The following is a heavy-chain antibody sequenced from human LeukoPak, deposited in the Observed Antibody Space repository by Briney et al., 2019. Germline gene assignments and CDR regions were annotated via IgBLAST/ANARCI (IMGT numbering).Heavy chain of an antibody. CDR3: ASGFLDDFWSGHF. CDR1: GLTFSTYW. Sequence: GGSLRLSCAASGLTFSTYWMSWVRQAPGKGLEWVANIKEDGSAKYYVGSVKGRFTISRDNAKKSLYLQMNSLRAEDTAVYFCASGFLDDFWSGHFWGQGTLVTVSS. V-gene: IGHV3-7*01. D-gene: IGHD3-3*01. CDR2: IKEDGSAK. J-gene: IGHJ4*02.